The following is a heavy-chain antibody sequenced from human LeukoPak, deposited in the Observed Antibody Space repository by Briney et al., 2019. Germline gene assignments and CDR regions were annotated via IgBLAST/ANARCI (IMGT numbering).Heavy chain of an antibody. Sequence: ASVKVSCKASGYTFTSYDINWVRQATGQGLEWMGWMNPNSGSTGYAQKFQGRVTMTRNTSISTAYMELSSLRSEDTAVYYCARSGYYDYVWGSYPYYFDYWGQGTLVTVPS. CDR2: MNPNSGST. J-gene: IGHJ4*02. CDR3: ARSGYYDYVWGSYPYYFDY. CDR1: GYTFTSYD. V-gene: IGHV1-8*01. D-gene: IGHD3-16*02.